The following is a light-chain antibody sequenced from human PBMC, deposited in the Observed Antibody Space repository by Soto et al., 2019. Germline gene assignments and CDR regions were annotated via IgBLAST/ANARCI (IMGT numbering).Light chain of an antibody. Sequence: DIQMTQSPSSLSASVGDRVNITCRASQSISDYLNWYQQKPGKAPNLLIYAASTFPSGVPSRFSGSGSGTFFTLTISSLQPEDFATYYCQQSYSIPHTFGGGTKVDIK. V-gene: IGKV1-39*01. J-gene: IGKJ4*01. CDR1: QSISDY. CDR2: AAS. CDR3: QQSYSIPHT.